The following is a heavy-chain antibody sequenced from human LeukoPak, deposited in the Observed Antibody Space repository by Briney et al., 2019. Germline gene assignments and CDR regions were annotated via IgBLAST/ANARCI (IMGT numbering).Heavy chain of an antibody. CDR1: GFTFSSYA. CDR2: ISGSGGST. J-gene: IGHJ4*02. Sequence: GESPRLSCAASGFTFSSYAMSWVRQAPGKGLEWVSAISGSGGSTYYADSVKGRFTISRDNSKNTLYLQMNSLRAEDTAVYYCARSWIQLWLLGYWGQGTLVTVSS. CDR3: ARSWIQLWLLGY. D-gene: IGHD5-18*01. V-gene: IGHV3-23*01.